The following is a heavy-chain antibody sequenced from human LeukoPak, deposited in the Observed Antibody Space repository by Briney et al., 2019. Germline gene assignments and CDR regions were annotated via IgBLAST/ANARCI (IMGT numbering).Heavy chain of an antibody. CDR3: ARDHLQRVGAIDY. V-gene: IGHV3-74*01. J-gene: IGHJ4*02. D-gene: IGHD1-26*01. CDR2: ISSDGSST. Sequence: PGGSLRLSCAASGFTFSSYWMHWARQAPGKGLVWVSRISSDGSSTTYADSVKGRFTISRDNAKNSLYLQMNSLRAEDTAVYYCARDHLQRVGAIDYWGQGTLVTVSS. CDR1: GFTFSSYW.